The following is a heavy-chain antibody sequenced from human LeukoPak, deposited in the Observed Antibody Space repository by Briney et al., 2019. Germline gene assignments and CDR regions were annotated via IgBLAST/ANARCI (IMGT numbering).Heavy chain of an antibody. CDR2: INHSGST. CDR1: GRSFSGYY. Sequence: PSETLSLTCAVYGRSFSGYYWSWIRQPPGKGLEWIGEINHSGSTNYNPSLKSRVTISVDTSRNQFSLMLMTVTAADTAVDYCGGAIVVVPAATSDYFDYWGQGTLVTVSS. D-gene: IGHD2-2*01. V-gene: IGHV4-34*01. J-gene: IGHJ4*02. CDR3: GGAIVVVPAATSDYFDY.